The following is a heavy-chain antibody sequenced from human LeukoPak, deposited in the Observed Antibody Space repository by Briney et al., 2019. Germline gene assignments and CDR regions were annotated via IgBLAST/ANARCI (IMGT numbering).Heavy chain of an antibody. V-gene: IGHV4-59*01. J-gene: IGHJ4*02. CDR3: ARDQWSSGSFDY. CDR2: IYYSGST. CDR1: GGSISSYY. Sequence: SETLSLTCTVSGGSISSYYWSWIRQPPGKGLEWIGYIYYSGSTNYNPSLKSRVTISVDTSKNQFSLKLSSVTAADTAVYYCARDQWSSGSFDYWGQGTPVTVSS. D-gene: IGHD6-19*01.